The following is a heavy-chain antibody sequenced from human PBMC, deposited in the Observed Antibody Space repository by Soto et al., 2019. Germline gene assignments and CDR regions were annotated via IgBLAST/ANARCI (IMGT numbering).Heavy chain of an antibody. CDR1: VGSLSGDF. D-gene: IGHD2-2*01. J-gene: IGHJ6*01. CDR2: IHHSGSA. CDR3: ARLKVRGYCSITSCQPDGMDV. V-gene: IGHV4-34*01. Sequence: SETLSLTCAFYVGSLSGDFWSWIRQSPGKGLELIGEIHHSGSANYNPSLKSRVTISVDTSTNQFSLKLTSVTAADTAVYYCARLKVRGYCSITSCQPDGMDVWGQGTPVTVSS.